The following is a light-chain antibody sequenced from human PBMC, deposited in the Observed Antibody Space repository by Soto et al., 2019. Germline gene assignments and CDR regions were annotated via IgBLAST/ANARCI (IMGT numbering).Light chain of an antibody. Sequence: EIVLTQSPASLSVSPGERATLSCRASQSVNNYLAWYQQKPGQAPRLLISDASNRASGIPARFSGSGSGTDFTLSISSLQPEDFAVYYCQQRSDWPFTFGHGTKVDFK. CDR3: QQRSDWPFT. J-gene: IGKJ3*01. V-gene: IGKV3-11*01. CDR1: QSVNNY. CDR2: DAS.